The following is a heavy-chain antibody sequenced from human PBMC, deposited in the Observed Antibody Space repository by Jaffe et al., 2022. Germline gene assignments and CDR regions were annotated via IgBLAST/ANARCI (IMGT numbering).Heavy chain of an antibody. J-gene: IGHJ2*01. CDR2: INPNSGGT. CDR3: AREVGLGSSSSLFIAEEDHYWYFDL. V-gene: IGHV1-2*06. Sequence: QVQLVQSGAEVKKPGASVKVSCKASGYTFTGYYMHWVRQAPGQGLEWMGRINPNSGGTNYAQKFQGRVTMTRDTSISTAYMELSRLRSDDTAVYYCAREVGLGSSSSLFIAEEDHYWYFDLWGRGTLVTVSS. CDR1: GYTFTGYY. D-gene: IGHD6-6*01.